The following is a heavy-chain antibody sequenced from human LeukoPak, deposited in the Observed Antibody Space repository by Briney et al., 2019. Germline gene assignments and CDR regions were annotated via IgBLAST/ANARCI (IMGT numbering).Heavy chain of an antibody. V-gene: IGHV3-23*01. D-gene: IGHD5-12*01. CDR2: ISGSGSSP. J-gene: IGHJ4*02. Sequence: GGSLRLSCAASGFTFSSYAMSWVRQAPGKGLEWVSGISGSGSSPYYADTVKGRFTISRDNSKNTLYLQMNSLRAEDTAVYYCARNLYSGYDPGSDYWGQGTLVTVSS. CDR1: GFTFSSYA. CDR3: ARNLYSGYDPGSDY.